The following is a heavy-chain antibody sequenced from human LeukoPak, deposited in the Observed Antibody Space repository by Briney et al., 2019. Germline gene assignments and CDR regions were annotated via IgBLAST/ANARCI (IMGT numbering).Heavy chain of an antibody. Sequence: PSETLSLTCTVSGGSIRSGGYYWSWIRQPPGKGLEWIGYIYYSGTTYYNPSLKSRVTISVDRSKNQFSLKLSSVTAADTAVYYCARFQSSGSYSDYWGQGTLVTVSS. CDR1: GGSIRSGGYY. V-gene: IGHV4-30-2*01. J-gene: IGHJ4*02. D-gene: IGHD3-10*01. CDR2: IYYSGTT. CDR3: ARFQSSGSYSDY.